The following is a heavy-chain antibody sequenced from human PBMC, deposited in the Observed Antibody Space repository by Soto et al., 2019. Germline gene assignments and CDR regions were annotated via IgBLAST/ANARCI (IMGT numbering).Heavy chain of an antibody. J-gene: IGHJ5*02. D-gene: IGHD3-10*01. Sequence: QVQLVESGGGVVQPGRSLRLSCAASGFTFSNYAMHWVRQAPGKGLEWVAVISYDGNNKYNADSVKGRFTISRDNSKNTLDLQMNSLRAEDTAVYYCATYVSGISWGQGTLVTVSS. CDR2: ISYDGNNK. CDR1: GFTFSNYA. CDR3: ATYVSGIS. V-gene: IGHV3-30-3*01.